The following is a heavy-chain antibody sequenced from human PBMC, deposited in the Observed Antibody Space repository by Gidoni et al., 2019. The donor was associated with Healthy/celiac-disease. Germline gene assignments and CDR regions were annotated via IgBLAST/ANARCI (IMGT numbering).Heavy chain of an antibody. D-gene: IGHD4-17*01. V-gene: IGHV3-11*05. Sequence: QVQLVESGGGLVKPGGSLRLSCAASGFTFSDYYMRWIRQAPGTGLGWFSYISSSSSYTNDADSVKGRFTISRDNAKNSLYLQMNSLRAEDTAVYYCARAEDYGGQFDYWGQGTLVTVSS. CDR3: ARAEDYGGQFDY. CDR2: ISSSSSYT. CDR1: GFTFSDYY. J-gene: IGHJ4*02.